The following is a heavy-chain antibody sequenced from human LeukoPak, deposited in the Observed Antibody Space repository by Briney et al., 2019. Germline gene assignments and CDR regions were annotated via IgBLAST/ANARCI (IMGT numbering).Heavy chain of an antibody. J-gene: IGHJ4*02. Sequence: GGSLRLSCAASGFTFSSYGMHWVRQAPGKGLEWVAVISYDGSNKYYADSVKGRFTISRDNSKNTLYLQMNSLRAEDTAVYYCARGDGYNSYFDYWGQGTLVTVSS. D-gene: IGHD5-24*01. CDR2: ISYDGSNK. V-gene: IGHV3-30*03. CDR3: ARGDGYNSYFDY. CDR1: GFTFSSYG.